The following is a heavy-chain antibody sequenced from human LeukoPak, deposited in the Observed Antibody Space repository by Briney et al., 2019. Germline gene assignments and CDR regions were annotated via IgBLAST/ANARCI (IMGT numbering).Heavy chain of an antibody. J-gene: IGHJ4*02. CDR2: IKQDGSEK. CDR3: AKADGLAVGGTGGAFDY. Sequence: PGGSLRLSCAASGFNFSRYWMNWVRQAPVKGLEWVASIKQDGSEKSYVDSVKGRFTISRDNAKNSLYLQMNSLRDEDTAVYYCAKADGLAVGGTGGAFDYWSQGTLVTVSS. D-gene: IGHD6-19*01. CDR1: GFNFSRYW. V-gene: IGHV3-7*03.